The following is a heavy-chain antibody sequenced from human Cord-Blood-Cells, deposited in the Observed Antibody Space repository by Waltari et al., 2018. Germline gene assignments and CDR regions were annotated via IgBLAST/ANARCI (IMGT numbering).Heavy chain of an antibody. CDR3: AREGPCSGGSCYSYYYGMDV. CDR2: INAGNGNT. CDR1: GYTFTSYA. Sequence: QVQLVQSGAEVKKPGASVTVSCKASGYTFTSYAMHWVRQAPGQWLEWMGWINAGNGNTKYSQKFQGRVTITRDTSASTAYMELSSLRSEDTAVYYCAREGPCSGGSCYSYYYGMDVWGQGTTVTVSS. D-gene: IGHD2-15*01. V-gene: IGHV1-3*01. J-gene: IGHJ6*02.